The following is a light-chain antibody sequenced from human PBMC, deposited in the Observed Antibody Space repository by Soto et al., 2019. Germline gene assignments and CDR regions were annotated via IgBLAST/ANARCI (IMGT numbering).Light chain of an antibody. V-gene: IGKV3-20*01. CDR2: ATS. CDR1: QSVPSNC. Sequence: EVVLTQSPGTLSLSPGERATLSCRASQSVPSNCLGWYQQKPGQAPRLLIYATSNRATGIPDRFSGSGSGTDFTLTISRLESEDFAVYYCQKYGKSATFGGGTKVDIK. CDR3: QKYGKSAT. J-gene: IGKJ4*01.